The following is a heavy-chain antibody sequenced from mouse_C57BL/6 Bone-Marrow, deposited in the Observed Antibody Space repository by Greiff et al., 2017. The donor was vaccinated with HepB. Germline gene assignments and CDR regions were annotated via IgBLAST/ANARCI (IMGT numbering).Heavy chain of an antibody. CDR2: IYPGSGST. Sequence: QVQLQQPGAELVKPGASVKMSCKASGYTFTSYWITWVKQRPGQGLEWIGDIYPGSGSTNYNEKFKSKATLTVDTSSSTAYMQLSSLTSADSAVYYCARESCFYYAMDYWGQGTSVTVSS. J-gene: IGHJ4*01. CDR1: GYTFTSYW. D-gene: IGHD3-3*01. CDR3: ARESCFYYAMDY. V-gene: IGHV1-55*01.